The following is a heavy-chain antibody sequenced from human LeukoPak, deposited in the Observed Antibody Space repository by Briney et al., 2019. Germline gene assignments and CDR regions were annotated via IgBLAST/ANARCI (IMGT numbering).Heavy chain of an antibody. J-gene: IGHJ4*02. Sequence: PSETLSLTCAVYGGSSSGYYWSWIRQPPGKGLEWIGEINHSGSTNYNPSLKSRVTISVDTSKNQFSLKLSSVTAADTAVYYCARGRILGISFDYWGQGTLVTVSS. CDR3: ARGRILGISFDY. CDR2: INHSGST. D-gene: IGHD7-27*01. V-gene: IGHV4-34*01. CDR1: GGSSSGYY.